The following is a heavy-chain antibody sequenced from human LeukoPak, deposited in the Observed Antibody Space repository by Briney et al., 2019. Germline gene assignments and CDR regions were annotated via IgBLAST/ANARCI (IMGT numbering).Heavy chain of an antibody. CDR3: MKDPNGDYVGAFDP. V-gene: IGHV3-23*01. J-gene: IGHJ5*02. Sequence: GSLRLSCAASGFSFSSFAMTWVRQAPGKGLEWVSSITGGHYPTYNTDSVKGRFTISRDNSKNTLYLQMNSLRADDTAVYYCMKDPNGDYVGAFDPWGQGTLVTVSS. CDR2: ITGGHYPT. CDR1: GFSFSSFA. D-gene: IGHD4-17*01.